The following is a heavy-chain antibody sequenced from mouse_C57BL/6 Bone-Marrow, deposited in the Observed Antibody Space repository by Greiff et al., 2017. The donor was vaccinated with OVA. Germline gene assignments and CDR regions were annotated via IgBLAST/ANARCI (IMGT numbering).Heavy chain of an antibody. Sequence: QVHVKQSGAELVRPGTSVKVSCKASGYAFTNYLIEWEKQRPGQGLEWIGVINPGSGGTNYNEKFKGKATLTADKSSSTAYMQLSSLTSEDSAVYFCARSYYDLDYWGQGTTLTVSS. J-gene: IGHJ2*01. D-gene: IGHD2-4*01. CDR1: GYAFTNYL. V-gene: IGHV1-54*01. CDR2: INPGSGGT. CDR3: ARSYYDLDY.